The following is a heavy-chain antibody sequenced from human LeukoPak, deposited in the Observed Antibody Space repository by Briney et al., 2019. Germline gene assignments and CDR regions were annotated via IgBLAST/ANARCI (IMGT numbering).Heavy chain of an antibody. Sequence: PGGSLRLSCATSGFTFSNYGMRRVRQAPGKGLEWVAVIYDDGSREHFADSVKGRFTISRDNSKNTVVLQMNSLRGEDTAVYYCARDLKSGYVDSWGQGTLVTVSS. CDR1: GFTFSNYG. V-gene: IGHV3-33*01. D-gene: IGHD3-3*01. J-gene: IGHJ4*02. CDR2: IYDDGSRE. CDR3: ARDLKSGYVDS.